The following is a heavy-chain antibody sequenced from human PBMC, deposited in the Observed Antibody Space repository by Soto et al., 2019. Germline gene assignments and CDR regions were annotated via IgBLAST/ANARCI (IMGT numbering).Heavy chain of an antibody. CDR3: ARVLAPYYYGSGSYGPDAFDI. CDR1: GGSISSSNW. J-gene: IGHJ3*02. V-gene: IGHV4-4*02. CDR2: IYHSGST. Sequence: PSETLSLTCAVSGGSISSSNWWSWVRQPPGKGLEWIGEIYHSGSTNYNPSLKGRVTISVDKSKNQFSLKLSSVTAADTAVYYCARVLAPYYYGSGSYGPDAFDIWGQGKMVT. D-gene: IGHD3-10*01.